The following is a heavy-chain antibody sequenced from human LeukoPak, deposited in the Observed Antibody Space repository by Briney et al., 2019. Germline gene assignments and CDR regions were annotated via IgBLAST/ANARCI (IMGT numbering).Heavy chain of an antibody. Sequence: LRLSCAASGFTFSSYAMSWVRQAPGKGLEWIGYIYYSGSTYYNPSLKSRVTISVDTSKNQFSLKLSSVTAADTAVYYCATRITYSNYVDFDYWGQGTLVTVSS. CDR2: IYYSGST. CDR3: ATRITYSNYVDFDY. V-gene: IGHV4-31*02. CDR1: GFTFSSYA. J-gene: IGHJ4*02. D-gene: IGHD4-11*01.